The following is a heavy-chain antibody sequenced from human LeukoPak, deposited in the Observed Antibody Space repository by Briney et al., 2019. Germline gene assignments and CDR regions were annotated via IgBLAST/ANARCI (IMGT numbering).Heavy chain of an antibody. CDR2: IGSTRSPI. CDR3: ARASTGIDV. V-gene: IGHV3-48*02. Sequence: GGSLRLSCAASGFTFSTYAMNWVRQAPGKGLEWISYIGSTRSPIYYADSVKGRFTIARDNAKNSLYLQINSLRDEDTAVYYCARASTGIDVWGQGTTVTVSS. CDR1: GFTFSTYA. J-gene: IGHJ6*02.